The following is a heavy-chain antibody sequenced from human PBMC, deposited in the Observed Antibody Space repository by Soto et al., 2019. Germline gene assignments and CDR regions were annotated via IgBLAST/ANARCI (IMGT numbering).Heavy chain of an antibody. V-gene: IGHV3-23*01. Sequence: SCIHKAQGKGLEWVSAISGGGDTTYYADSVKGRFTISRDNSKNMLYLQMNSLRAEDTAVYYCXKSGLDYGDGTWFAPWGQGILVTVFS. CDR3: XKSGLDYGDGTWFAP. CDR2: ISGGGDTT. D-gene: IGHD4-17*01. J-gene: IGHJ5*02.